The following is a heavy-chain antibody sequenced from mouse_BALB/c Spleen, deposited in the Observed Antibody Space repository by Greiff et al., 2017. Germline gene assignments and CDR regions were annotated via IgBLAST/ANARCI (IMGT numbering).Heavy chain of an antibody. D-gene: IGHD1-1*01. CDR3: ARRGYGSSHWYFDV. J-gene: IGHJ1*01. CDR2: IYPGGGYT. V-gene: IGHV1-63*02. CDR1: GYTFTNYW. Sequence: VQLQQSGAELVRPGTSVKISCKASGYTFTNYWLGWVKQRPGHGLEWIGDIYPGGGYTNYNEKLKGKATLTADTSSSTAYMQLSSLTSEDSAVYFCARRGYGSSHWYFDVWGAGTTVTVSS.